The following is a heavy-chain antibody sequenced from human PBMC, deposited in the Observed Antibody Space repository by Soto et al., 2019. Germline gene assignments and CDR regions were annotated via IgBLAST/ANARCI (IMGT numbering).Heavy chain of an antibody. CDR2: IYHSGIT. V-gene: IGHV4-38-2*01. Sequence: SETLSLTCAVSGYSISSGYYWGWIRQPPGKGLEWIGSIYHSGITHYNPSLKSRVTTSVDTSKNQFSLKLGSVTAADTAVYYCARYGYYDSFDYWGQGTLVPSPQ. D-gene: IGHD3-22*01. CDR1: GYSISSGYY. CDR3: ARYGYYDSFDY. J-gene: IGHJ4*02.